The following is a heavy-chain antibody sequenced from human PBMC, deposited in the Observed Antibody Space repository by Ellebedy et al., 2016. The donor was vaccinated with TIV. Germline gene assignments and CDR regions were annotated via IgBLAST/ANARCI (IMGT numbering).Heavy chain of an antibody. CDR3: ARWGPYSGTFQGPFDF. CDR1: GETSSSPD. V-gene: IGHV1-69*04. Sequence: AASVKVSCKASGETSSSPDLNWVRQAPGQGLGGVGRIIPSLNVVNYARQFQGRDTITADRSTNIVYLELSSLSSEDKALYYCARWGPYSGTFQGPFDFWGQGVVVTVAS. D-gene: IGHD5-12*01. J-gene: IGHJ4*02. CDR2: IIPSLNVV.